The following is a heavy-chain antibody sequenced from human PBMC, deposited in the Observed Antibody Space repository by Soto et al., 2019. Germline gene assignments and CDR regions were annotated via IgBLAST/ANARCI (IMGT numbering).Heavy chain of an antibody. Sequence: ELQLLESGGGLVQPGGSLRLSCGASGFTFRSYAMSWVRQAPGKGLEWVTSISYNGGNTYYADSVKGRFTVSRDNSVNTLNLQMNSLRAEDTAAYYCAKVPTGEMGTVFQAFDIWGQGTMVTVSS. V-gene: IGHV3-23*01. CDR1: GFTFRSYA. J-gene: IGHJ3*02. CDR2: ISYNGGNT. CDR3: AKVPTGEMGTVFQAFDI. D-gene: IGHD5-18*01.